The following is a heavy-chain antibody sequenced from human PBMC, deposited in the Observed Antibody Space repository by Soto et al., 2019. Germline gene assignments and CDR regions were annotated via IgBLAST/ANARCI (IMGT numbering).Heavy chain of an antibody. CDR2: ISAYNGNT. V-gene: IGHV1-18*01. CDR3: AILQSEEGLLPYLTFGY. D-gene: IGHD3-3*01. CDR1: GYTFTSYR. J-gene: IGHJ4*02. Sequence: ASVKVSFTASGYTFTSYRISWLRHAPGQGLDWMGWISAYNGNTNYAQKLQGRVTMTTDTSPSTGYMELRSLRSDGTAVYYCAILQSEEGLLPYLTFGYWGQGTLVTVAS.